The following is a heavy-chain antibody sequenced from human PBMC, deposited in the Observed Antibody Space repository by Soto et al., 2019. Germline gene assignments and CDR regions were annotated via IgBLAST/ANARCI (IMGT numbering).Heavy chain of an antibody. CDR3: TRDEGGSYDSWFHP. D-gene: IGHD1-26*01. V-gene: IGHV3-21*01. CDR1: FTFSLYS. Sequence: PGGSLRLSCNFTFSLYSMNWVRQAPGKGLEWVASISSGAAYIKYADSVQGRFTVSRDNAKSSVSLQMSSLRVEDTAVYFCTRDEGGSYDSWFHPWGQGTQVTVS. J-gene: IGHJ5*02. CDR2: ISSGAAYI.